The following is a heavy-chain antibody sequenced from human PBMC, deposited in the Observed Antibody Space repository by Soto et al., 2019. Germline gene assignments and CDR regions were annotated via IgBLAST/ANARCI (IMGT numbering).Heavy chain of an antibody. CDR2: ISYDGSNK. V-gene: IGHV3-30-3*01. CDR1: GFTFRSYA. J-gene: IGHJ4*02. Sequence: QVQLVESGGGVVQPGRSLRLSCAASGFTFRSYAMHWVRQAPGKGLERVEVISYDGSNKYYADSVKGRFTISRNNSKNALYMQLHSLRAETPAAYYCARGGEHYEFFSAYDYWGQGTLVTVSS. D-gene: IGHD3-3*01. CDR3: ARGGEHYEFFSAYDY.